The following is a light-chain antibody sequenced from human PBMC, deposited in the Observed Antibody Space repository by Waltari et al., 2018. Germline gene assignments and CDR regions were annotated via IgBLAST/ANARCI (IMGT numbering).Light chain of an antibody. J-gene: IGLJ2*01. V-gene: IGLV3-10*01. CDR3: YTEDSTWGA. Sequence: SFDLTQPPPASVSPGQAASVTCAGHGLPTQLAYWFQKKSGQAPVLIIYDDNKRPSGIPGRFSASSSGTMATLTISGAQVEDEADYFCYTEDSTWGAFGGGTKLTVL. CDR2: DDN. CDR1: GLPTQL.